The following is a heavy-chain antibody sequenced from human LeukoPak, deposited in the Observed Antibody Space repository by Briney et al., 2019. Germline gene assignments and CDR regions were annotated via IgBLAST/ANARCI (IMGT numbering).Heavy chain of an antibody. D-gene: IGHD1-26*01. J-gene: IGHJ4*02. CDR3: ASHGGATSY. Sequence: PSETLSLTXTVSGGSISSSSYYWSWIRQPPGTGLEWIGSIYYSGSTYYNPSLKSRVTISVDTSKNQFSLKLSSVAAADTAVYYCASHGGATSYWGQGTLVTVSS. CDR2: IYYSGST. V-gene: IGHV4-39*01. CDR1: GGSISSSSYY.